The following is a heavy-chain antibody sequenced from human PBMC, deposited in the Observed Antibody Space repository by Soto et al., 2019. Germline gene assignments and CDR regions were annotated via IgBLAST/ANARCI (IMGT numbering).Heavy chain of an antibody. J-gene: IGHJ4*02. Sequence: PSETLSVTCAVSGYSISSSNWWGWIRQPPGKGLEWIGYIYYSGTTYYNPSLKSRVTMSVDTSKNQFSLKLTSVTAADTAVYYCAGGPPDSQYSSSWYAVSYFDYWGQGTLVTVSS. D-gene: IGHD6-13*01. CDR1: GYSISSSNW. V-gene: IGHV4-28*03. CDR2: IYYSGTT. CDR3: AGGPPDSQYSSSWYAVSYFDY.